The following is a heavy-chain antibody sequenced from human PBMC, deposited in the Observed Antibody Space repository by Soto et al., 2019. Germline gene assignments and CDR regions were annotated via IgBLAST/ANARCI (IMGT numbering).Heavy chain of an antibody. CDR2: ISGSGGST. V-gene: IGHV3-23*01. D-gene: IGHD3-9*01. CDR3: ARDGGSGYFDWFVDY. J-gene: IGHJ4*02. CDR1: GFTFSSYA. Sequence: GGSLRLSCAASGFTFSSYAMSWVRQAPGKGLECVSAISGSGGSTYYADSVKGRFTTSSDNSKNTLYLQMNTLRAEDTAVYYFARDGGSGYFDWFVDYWGQGTLLTVSS.